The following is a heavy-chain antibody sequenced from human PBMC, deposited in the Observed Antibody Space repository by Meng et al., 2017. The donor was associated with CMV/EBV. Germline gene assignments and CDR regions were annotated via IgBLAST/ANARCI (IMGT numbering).Heavy chain of an antibody. CDR1: GPSISHFY. CDR3: ATGSGDFDH. V-gene: IGHV4-4*07. J-gene: IGHJ4*02. Sequence: QVHPQESGPGLVRPSETLSLTCSVSGPSISHFYWSWIRQPASKGLEWIGRIYSSGNTNYNPSLKSRVTMSLDTSKNQISLRLISVTAADTAVYYCATGSGDFDHWGPGTLVTVSS. D-gene: IGHD1-26*01. CDR2: IYSSGNT.